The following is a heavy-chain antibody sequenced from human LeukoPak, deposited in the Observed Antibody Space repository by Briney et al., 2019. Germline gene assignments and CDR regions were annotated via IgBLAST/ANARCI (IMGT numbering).Heavy chain of an antibody. CDR2: ITSSSSYT. Sequence: GGSLRLSCAASGFTFSRYGIHWVRQAPGKGLEWISSITSSSSYTFYADSVKGRFTISRDNAKNSLYLQMNSLRVEDTAIYYCARDPYNGAYSEGYYYYYMDVWGKGTTVTVSS. V-gene: IGHV3-21*01. CDR1: GFTFSRYG. CDR3: ARDPYNGAYSEGYYYYYMDV. J-gene: IGHJ6*03. D-gene: IGHD1-1*01.